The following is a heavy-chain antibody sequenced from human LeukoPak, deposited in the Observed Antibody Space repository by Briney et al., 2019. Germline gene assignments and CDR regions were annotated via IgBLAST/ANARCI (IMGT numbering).Heavy chain of an antibody. J-gene: IGHJ6*02. CDR2: NYYTGST. CDR1: GGSISSYH. Sequence: PAATLSLTCTVSGGSISSYHGSWIQQPPGKGLEWIGHNYYTGSTNYNPALKSPVTISLDTSKNQFSLKLGSVTAADTAVYYCTRSLGVVIHGGMDVWGQGTTVTVSS. CDR3: TRSLGVVIHGGMDV. D-gene: IGHD3-3*01. V-gene: IGHV4-59*07.